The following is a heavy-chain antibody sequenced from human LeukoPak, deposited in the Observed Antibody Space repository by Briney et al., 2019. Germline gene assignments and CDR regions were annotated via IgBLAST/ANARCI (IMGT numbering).Heavy chain of an antibody. CDR2: ISSSSSYI. J-gene: IGHJ3*02. Sequence: KTGGSLRLSCAASGFTFSSYAMSWVRQAPGKGLEWVSSISSSSSYIYYADSVKGRFTISRDNAKNSLYLQMNSLRAEDTAVYYCARAGYCSSTSCYPEDAFDIWGQGTMVTVSS. V-gene: IGHV3-21*01. CDR1: GFTFSSYA. CDR3: ARAGYCSSTSCYPEDAFDI. D-gene: IGHD2-2*01.